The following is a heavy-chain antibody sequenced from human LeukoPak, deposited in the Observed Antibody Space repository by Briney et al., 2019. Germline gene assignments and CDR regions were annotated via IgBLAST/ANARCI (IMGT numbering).Heavy chain of an antibody. D-gene: IGHD3-10*01. CDR3: ARHPESDGDWFDP. Sequence: SETLSLTCAVHGGSFSGGVSSSGFYWGWIRQSPGRGLEWIGETNPSGSTNYSPSLKSRVTISVDTSKNQFSLKLSSVTAADTAVYYCARHPESDGDWFDPWGQGTLVTVSS. CDR2: TNPSGST. J-gene: IGHJ5*02. CDR1: GGSFSGGVSSSGFY. V-gene: IGHV4-34*01.